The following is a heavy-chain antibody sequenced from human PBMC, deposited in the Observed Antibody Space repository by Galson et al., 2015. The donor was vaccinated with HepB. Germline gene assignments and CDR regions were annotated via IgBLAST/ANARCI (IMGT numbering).Heavy chain of an antibody. V-gene: IGHV3-48*04. J-gene: IGHJ4*02. Sequence: SLRLSCAASGFTFSSYSMNWVRQAPGKGLEWVSYISSGSSTIYYADSVKGRFTISRDNAKNSLYLQMNSLRAEDTAVYYCARLYDSSGYRLKYYFDDWGQGTTVTVSS. CDR3: ARLYDSSGYRLKYYFDD. CDR1: GFTFSSYS. CDR2: ISSGSSTI. D-gene: IGHD3-22*01.